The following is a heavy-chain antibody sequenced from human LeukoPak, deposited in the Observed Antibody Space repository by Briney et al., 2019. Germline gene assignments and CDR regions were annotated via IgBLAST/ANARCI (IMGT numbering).Heavy chain of an antibody. V-gene: IGHV3-30-3*01. CDR3: ARVMTTVTTTPNDAFDI. CDR1: GFTFSSYA. D-gene: IGHD4-17*01. J-gene: IGHJ3*02. Sequence: GGSLRLYCAASGFTFSSYAMHWVRQAPGKGLEWVAVISYDGSNKYYADSVKGRFTISRDNSKNTLYLQMNSLRAEDTAVYYCARVMTTVTTTPNDAFDIWGQGTMVTVSS. CDR2: ISYDGSNK.